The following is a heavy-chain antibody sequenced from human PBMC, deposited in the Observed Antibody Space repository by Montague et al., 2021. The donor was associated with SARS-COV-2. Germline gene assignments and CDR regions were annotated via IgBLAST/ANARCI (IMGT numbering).Heavy chain of an antibody. CDR3: ARGGEWSSSSLPDY. CDR2: IGIGGDT. CDR1: GFTFGGYD. D-gene: IGHD6-6*01. V-gene: IGHV3-13*04. J-gene: IGHJ4*02. Sequence: SLRLSCPASGFTFGGYDMNWVRQAPGKGLKWVSAIGIGGDTYYLGSVKGRFIISRENAKNSLYLQMNSLRVGDTAVYYCARGGEWSSSSLPDYWGQGTLVTVSS.